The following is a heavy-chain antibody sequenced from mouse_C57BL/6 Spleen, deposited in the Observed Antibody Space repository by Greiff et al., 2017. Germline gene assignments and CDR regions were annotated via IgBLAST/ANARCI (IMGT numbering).Heavy chain of an antibody. D-gene: IGHD1-1*01. Sequence: QVQLQQPGAELVMPGASVKLSCKASGYTFTSYWMHWVKQRPGQGLEWIGEIDPSDSYTNYNQKFKGKSTLTVDKSSSTAYMQLSSLTSEDSAVYYCARGGYGSPYWYFDVWGTGT. CDR2: IDPSDSYT. CDR1: GYTFTSYW. J-gene: IGHJ1*03. V-gene: IGHV1-69*01. CDR3: ARGGYGSPYWYFDV.